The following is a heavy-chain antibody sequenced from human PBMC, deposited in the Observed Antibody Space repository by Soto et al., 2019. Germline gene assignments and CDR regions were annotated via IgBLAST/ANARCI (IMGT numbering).Heavy chain of an antibody. J-gene: IGHJ4*02. D-gene: IGHD6-13*01. CDR3: ARQRYSSSWPFDY. V-gene: IGHV4-59*08. Sequence: NPSETLSLTCTVSGGSISTYYWNWIRQTPGKGLEWIGYIHHSGRTNYNPSLRSRVTISVDTSKNQFSLKLNSVTAADTAVYYCARQRYSSSWPFDYWGQGTLVTVSS. CDR1: GGSISTYY. CDR2: IHHSGRT.